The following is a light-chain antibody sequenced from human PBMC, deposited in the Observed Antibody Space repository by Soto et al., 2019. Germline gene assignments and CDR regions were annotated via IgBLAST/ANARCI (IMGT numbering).Light chain of an antibody. CDR2: GNS. J-gene: IGLJ2*01. Sequence: QSVLTQPPSVSGAPGQRVTISCTGSSSNIGAGYDVHWYQQLPGTAPKLLIYGNSNRPSGVPDRFSGSKSGTSASLAITGLQADDEADYYCQSYDSSLSGSVFGGGTKHRP. V-gene: IGLV1-40*01. CDR3: QSYDSSLSGSV. CDR1: SSNIGAGYD.